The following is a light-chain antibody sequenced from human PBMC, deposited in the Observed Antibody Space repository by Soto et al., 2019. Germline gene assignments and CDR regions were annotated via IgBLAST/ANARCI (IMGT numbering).Light chain of an antibody. V-gene: IGLV2-23*02. CDR3: CSYAGSGTVV. CDR2: EVS. Sequence: QSVLTQPASVSGSLGQSISISCTGTSSDLGSYNLVSWYQQYPGKAPKLMILEVSERPSGVSNRFSGSKSGDTASLTISGLQAEDEADYYCCSYAGSGTVVFGGGTKLTVL. J-gene: IGLJ3*02. CDR1: SSDLGSYNL.